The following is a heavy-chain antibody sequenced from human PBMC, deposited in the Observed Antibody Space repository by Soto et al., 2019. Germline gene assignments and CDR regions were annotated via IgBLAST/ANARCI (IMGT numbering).Heavy chain of an antibody. Sequence: QVQLVESGGGVVQPGRSLRLSCAASGFTFSSYGMHWVRQAPGKGLGWVAVISYDGSNKYDAESVKGRFTISRHNSKNTLYLQINSLKAEDTSVYYCAKWDNPRVQGTLVSVSS. CDR2: ISYDGSNK. V-gene: IGHV3-30*18. CDR1: GFTFSSYG. J-gene: IGHJ5*02. CDR3: AKWDNP. D-gene: IGHD1-26*01.